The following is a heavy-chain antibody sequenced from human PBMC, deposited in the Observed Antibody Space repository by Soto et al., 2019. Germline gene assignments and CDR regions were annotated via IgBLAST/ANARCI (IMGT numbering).Heavy chain of an antibody. J-gene: IGHJ4*02. CDR1: GGSTSSYY. V-gene: IGHV4-59*01. CDR3: ARVMYYYDSSGYLDY. Sequence: SETLSLTCTVSGGSTSSYYWSWIRQPPGKGLEWIGYIYYSGSTNYNPSLKSRVTISVDTSKNQFSLELSSVTAADTAVYYCARVMYYYDSSGYLDYWGQGTLVTVSS. CDR2: IYYSGST. D-gene: IGHD3-22*01.